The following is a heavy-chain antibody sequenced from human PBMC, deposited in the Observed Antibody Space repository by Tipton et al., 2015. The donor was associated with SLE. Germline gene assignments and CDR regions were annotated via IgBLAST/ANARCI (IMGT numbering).Heavy chain of an antibody. V-gene: IGHV3-48*03. J-gene: IGHJ3*02. D-gene: IGHD3-9*01. CDR2: ISSSGSTK. Sequence: SLRLSCAASGFTFSSYEMNWVRQAPGKGLEWVSYISSSGSTKYYADSVKGRFTISRDNSKNTLYLQMNSLRAEDTAVYYCARVRLRYFDWLLDADAFDIWGQGTMVTVSS. CDR1: GFTFSSYE. CDR3: ARVRLRYFDWLLDADAFDI.